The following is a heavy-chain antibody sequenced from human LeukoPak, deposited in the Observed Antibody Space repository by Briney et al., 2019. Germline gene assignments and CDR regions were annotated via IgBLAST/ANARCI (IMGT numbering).Heavy chain of an antibody. V-gene: IGHV4-39*01. CDR3: ARHKYSSGWPPEGAFDI. CDR2: IYYSGST. J-gene: IGHJ3*02. Sequence: SETLSLTCTVSGASISSTTYYWGWIRQPPRKGLEWIASIYYSGSTYYNPSLKGRVTISVDTSKNQFSLKLSSVTAADTAVYYCARHKYSSGWPPEGAFDIWGQGTMVTVSS. CDR1: GASISSTTYY. D-gene: IGHD6-19*01.